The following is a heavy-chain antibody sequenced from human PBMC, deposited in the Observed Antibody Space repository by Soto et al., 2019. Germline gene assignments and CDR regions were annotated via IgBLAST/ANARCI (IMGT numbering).Heavy chain of an antibody. CDR1: GGSINTGGYY. CDR3: ARDAPSYYGSGSYYNRFDY. D-gene: IGHD3-10*01. V-gene: IGHV4-31*03. Sequence: SETLSLTCSVSGGSINTGGYYWSWIRQHPEKGLEWIGNIYYSGSTQYNPSLNSRVRISVDTSKNQFSLKLNSVTAADTAVYYCARDAPSYYGSGSYYNRFDYWGQGTLVTVSS. J-gene: IGHJ4*02. CDR2: IYYSGST.